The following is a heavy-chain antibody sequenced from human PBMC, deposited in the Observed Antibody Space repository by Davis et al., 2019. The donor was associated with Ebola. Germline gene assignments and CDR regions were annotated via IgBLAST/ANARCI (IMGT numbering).Heavy chain of an antibody. D-gene: IGHD3-22*01. Sequence: ASVTVSFMASVYTFTSYVISWVRQAPGQGLEGMGWISAYNGNTNYAQKLQGRVTMTTDTSTSTAYMELRSLRSDDTAVYYCARDGIVVAALDYWGQGTLVTVSS. V-gene: IGHV1-18*01. CDR2: ISAYNGNT. CDR3: ARDGIVVAALDY. J-gene: IGHJ4*02. CDR1: VYTFTSYV.